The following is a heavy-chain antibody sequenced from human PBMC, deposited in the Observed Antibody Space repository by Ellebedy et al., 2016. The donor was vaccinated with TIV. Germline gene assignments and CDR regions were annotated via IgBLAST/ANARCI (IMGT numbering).Heavy chain of an antibody. CDR2: FGVSGDTT. D-gene: IGHD1-14*01. J-gene: IGHJ4*02. CDR1: GFTFSSSA. Sequence: GESLKISCAVSGFTFSSSAMSWVRQAPGKGLEWVSGFGVSGDTTYYADSVKGRFTISRDNSRDTLYLQMNSLRADDTAIYYCAKGRSGTYIHHAFDYWGQGTLVTVSS. V-gene: IGHV3-23*01. CDR3: AKGRSGTYIHHAFDY.